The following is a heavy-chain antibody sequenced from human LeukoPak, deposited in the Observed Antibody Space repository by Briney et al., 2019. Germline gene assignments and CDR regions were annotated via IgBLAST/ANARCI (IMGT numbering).Heavy chain of an antibody. J-gene: IGHJ4*02. CDR2: ISAYNGNT. CDR1: GYTFTSYG. CDR3: ARDRKRAKLLWFGELSHFDY. V-gene: IGHV1-18*01. Sequence: ASVKVSCKASGYTFTSYGISWVRQAPGQGLEWMGWISAYNGNTNYAQKLQGRVTMTTDTSTSTAYMELRSLRSDDTAVYYCARDRKRAKLLWFGELSHFDYWGQGTLVTVSS. D-gene: IGHD3-10*01.